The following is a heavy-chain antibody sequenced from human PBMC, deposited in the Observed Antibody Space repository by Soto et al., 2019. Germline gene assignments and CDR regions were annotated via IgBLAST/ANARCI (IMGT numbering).Heavy chain of an antibody. CDR2: ISSNGGST. D-gene: IGHD3-10*01. J-gene: IGHJ4*02. CDR3: ARSGDNGYYFDY. V-gene: IGHV3-64*01. CDR1: GFTFSRYA. Sequence: EVQLVESGGGLVQPGGSVRLSCAASGFTFSRYAMYWVRQAPGKGLEDVSAISSNGGSTYYANSVKGRFTISRDNSKNTLYLQMGSLRAEDMAVYYCARSGDNGYYFDYWGQGTLVTVSS.